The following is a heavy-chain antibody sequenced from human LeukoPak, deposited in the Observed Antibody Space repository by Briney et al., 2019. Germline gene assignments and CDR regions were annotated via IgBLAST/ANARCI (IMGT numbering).Heavy chain of an antibody. D-gene: IGHD3-3*01. CDR2: ISAYNGNT. V-gene: IGHV1-18*01. CDR1: GYTFTSYG. J-gene: IGHJ5*02. CDR3: ARRRITIFGAVINPARLDP. Sequence: ASVKVSCKASGYTFTSYGISWVRQATGQGLEWMGWISAYNGNTNYAQKLQGRVTMTTDTSTSTAYMELRSLRSDDTAVYYCARRRITIFGAVINPARLDPWGQGTLVTVSS.